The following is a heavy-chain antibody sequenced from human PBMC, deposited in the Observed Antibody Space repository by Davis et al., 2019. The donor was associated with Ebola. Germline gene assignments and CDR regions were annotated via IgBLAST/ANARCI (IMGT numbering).Heavy chain of an antibody. D-gene: IGHD1-26*01. V-gene: IGHV3-21*04. CDR1: GFTFSSYS. CDR3: AKDDYHSGSPFDY. CDR2: ISSSSSYI. Sequence: GESLKISCAASGFTFSSYSVNWVRQAPGKGLEWVSSISSSSSYIYYADSVKGRFTISRDNSKKTMYLQMNSLRAEDTAVYYCAKDDYHSGSPFDYWGQGTLVTVSS. J-gene: IGHJ4*02.